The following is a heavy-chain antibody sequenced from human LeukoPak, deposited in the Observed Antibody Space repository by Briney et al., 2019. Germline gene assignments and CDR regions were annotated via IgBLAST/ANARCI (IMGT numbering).Heavy chain of an antibody. CDR2: ISPYNGNT. V-gene: IGHV1-18*01. CDR1: GYTFASYG. J-gene: IGHJ4*02. Sequence: ASVKVSCKASGYTFASYGISWVRQAPGHGPEWMGWISPYNGNTNYAQKLQGRVTMTTDASTTTAYMELRSLRSDDTAVYYCARSYYDFWSGYYSVSRYFDYWGQGTLVTVSS. CDR3: ARSYYDFWSGYYSVSRYFDY. D-gene: IGHD3-3*01.